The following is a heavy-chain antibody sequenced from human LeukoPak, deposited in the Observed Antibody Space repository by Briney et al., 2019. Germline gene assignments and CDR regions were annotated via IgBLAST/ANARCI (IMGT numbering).Heavy chain of an antibody. Sequence: GGSLRLSCAASGFTFSTYSMNWVRQAPGKGLQWVSAITGSGYSTYYADSVKGRFTISRDNSKNTLYLQMSSLRAEDTAVYFCVKDGYGSGSYYPYAFDIWGQGTMVPVSS. V-gene: IGHV3-23*01. CDR2: ITGSGYST. D-gene: IGHD3-10*01. CDR1: GFTFSTYS. CDR3: VKDGYGSGSYYPYAFDI. J-gene: IGHJ3*02.